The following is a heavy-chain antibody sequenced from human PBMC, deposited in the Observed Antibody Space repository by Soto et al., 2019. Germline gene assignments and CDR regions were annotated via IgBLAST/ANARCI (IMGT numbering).Heavy chain of an antibody. CDR1: GFTFSRNG. V-gene: IGHV3-30*03. CDR3: ARWVGGSMSDNSGKYDS. D-gene: IGHD3-22*01. Sequence: QVQLVESGGGVVQPGTSLRLTCAGSGFTFSRNGMHWVRQAPGKGLEWVALVSYDGTKKYYVDSVKGRFTISRDNSENTLYMQMNSLIAEDTAVYYCARWVGGSMSDNSGKYDSWGQGTLVIVSS. J-gene: IGHJ5*01. CDR2: VSYDGTKK.